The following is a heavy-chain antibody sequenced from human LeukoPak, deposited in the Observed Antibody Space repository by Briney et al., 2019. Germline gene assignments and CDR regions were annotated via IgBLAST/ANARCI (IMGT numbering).Heavy chain of an antibody. CDR2: ISGSGGDT. J-gene: IGHJ4*02. V-gene: IGHV3-23*01. CDR1: GFTFSSYA. CDR3: ARGRWELPY. D-gene: IGHD1-26*01. Sequence: PGGSLRLSCATSGFTFSSYATSWVRQAPGKGLEWVSVISGSGGDTYYADSVKGRFTISRDNSKNTLYLQMNSLRAEDTAVYYCARGRWELPYWGQGTLVTVSS.